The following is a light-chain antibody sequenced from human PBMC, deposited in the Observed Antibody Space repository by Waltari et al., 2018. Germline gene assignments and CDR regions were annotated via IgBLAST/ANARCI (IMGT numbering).Light chain of an antibody. CDR3: GTWDSSLSRGV. CDR1: SSNIGNNY. V-gene: IGLV1-51*02. CDR2: ENK. Sequence: QSVLTQPPSVSAAPGQKVTISCSGSSSNIGNNYVSWYQHLPGTAPKLLIYENKKRPSGIPDRFSGSKSGASATLGITGLQTGDEADFYCGTWDSSLSRGVFGGGTKLTVL. J-gene: IGLJ3*02.